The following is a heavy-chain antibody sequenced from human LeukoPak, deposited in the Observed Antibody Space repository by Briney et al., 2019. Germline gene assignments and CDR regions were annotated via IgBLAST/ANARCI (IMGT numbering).Heavy chain of an antibody. V-gene: IGHV3-23*01. CDR3: ARGENGDYLYDNWFDP. Sequence: GGSLRLSCAASGFTFSSYAMSWVRQAPGKGLEWVSAISGSGGSTYYADSVKGRFTISRDNSKNTLYLQMNSLRAEDTAVYYCARGENGDYLYDNWFDPWGQGTLVTVSS. J-gene: IGHJ5*02. CDR2: ISGSGGST. D-gene: IGHD4-17*01. CDR1: GFTFSSYA.